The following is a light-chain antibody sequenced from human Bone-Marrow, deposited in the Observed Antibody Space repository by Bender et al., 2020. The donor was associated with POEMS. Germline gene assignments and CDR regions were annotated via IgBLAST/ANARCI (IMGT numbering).Light chain of an antibody. CDR1: SLRTYY. J-gene: IGLJ3*02. V-gene: IGLV3-19*01. Sequence: SSELTQDPAVSVALRQTVSLTCQGDSLRTYYASWYQQKPGQAPVLVMYGQNNRPSGIPDRFSGSRSGNTASLTITGAQAEDEADYYCNSRDSSGNHVLFGGGTKLTVL. CDR3: NSRDSSGNHVL. CDR2: GQN.